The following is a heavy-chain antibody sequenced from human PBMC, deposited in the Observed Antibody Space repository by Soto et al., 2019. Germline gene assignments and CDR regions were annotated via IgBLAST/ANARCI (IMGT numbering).Heavy chain of an antibody. CDR2: ISAYNGNT. D-gene: IGHD3-22*01. Sequence: GSAKVSWKESGCSFTRYCIRWVRQAPGQGIEWMGWISAYNGNTNYAQKLQGRVTMTTDTSTSTAYMELRSLRSDDTAVYYCAADLYDSSDVKDLGVYWGQGTLVTGSS. J-gene: IGHJ4*02. CDR1: GCSFTRYC. V-gene: IGHV1-18*04. CDR3: AADLYDSSDVKDLGVY.